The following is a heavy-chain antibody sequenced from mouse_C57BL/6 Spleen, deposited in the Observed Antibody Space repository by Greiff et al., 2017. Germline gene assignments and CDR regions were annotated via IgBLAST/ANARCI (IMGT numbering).Heavy chain of an antibody. Sequence: EVQLQQSGPELVKPGASVKISCKASGYTFTDYYMNWVKQSHGKSLEWIGDINPNNGGTSYNQKFKGKATLTVDKSSSTAYMELRSLTSEDSAVYYCASANWEGAFDYWGQGTTLTVSS. V-gene: IGHV1-26*01. CDR2: INPNNGGT. D-gene: IGHD4-1*01. J-gene: IGHJ2*01. CDR3: ASANWEGAFDY. CDR1: GYTFTDYY.